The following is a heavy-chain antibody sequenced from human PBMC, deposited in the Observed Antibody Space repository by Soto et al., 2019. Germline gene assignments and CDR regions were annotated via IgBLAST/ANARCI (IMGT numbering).Heavy chain of an antibody. CDR3: ARSVAVPGAHIDH. V-gene: IGHV4-59*01. CDR1: GGSISGSY. Sequence: SETLSLTCSVSGGSISGSYWSWIRQSPGKGLEWLGYVYYTGSTNYSPSLRSRVSVPVDTSKNEFSLRLSSVTAADTAVYFCARSVAVPGAHIDHWGQGTQVTVSS. CDR2: VYYTGST. D-gene: IGHD6-19*01. J-gene: IGHJ4*02.